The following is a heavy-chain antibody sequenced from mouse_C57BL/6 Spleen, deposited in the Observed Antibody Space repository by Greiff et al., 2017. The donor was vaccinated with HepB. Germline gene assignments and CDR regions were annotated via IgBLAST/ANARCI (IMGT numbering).Heavy chain of an antibody. D-gene: IGHD4-1*01. Sequence: VQLKESGGGLVQPGGSMKLSCVASGFTFSNYWMNWVRQSPEKGLEWVAQIRLKSDNYATHYAESVKGRFTISRDDSKSSVYLQMNNLRAEDTGIYYCPTGYYAMDYWGQGTSVTVSS. V-gene: IGHV6-3*01. CDR3: PTGYYAMDY. CDR1: GFTFSNYW. CDR2: IRLKSDNYAT. J-gene: IGHJ4*01.